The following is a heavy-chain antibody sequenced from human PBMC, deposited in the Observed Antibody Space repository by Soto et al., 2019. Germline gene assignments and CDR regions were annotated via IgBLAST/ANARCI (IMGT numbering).Heavy chain of an antibody. CDR1: GLAFSSYA. J-gene: IGHJ5*02. V-gene: IGHV3-48*01. D-gene: IGHD6-13*01. Sequence: GRSLRLSCAASGLAFSSYAMNWVRQAPGKGLEWVSYISSSSSTIYYADSVKGRFTISRDNAKNSLYLQMNSLRAEDTAVYYCARHPERIAQIGWFDPLGQGNLVTVSS. CDR2: ISSSSSTI. CDR3: ARHPERIAQIGWFDP.